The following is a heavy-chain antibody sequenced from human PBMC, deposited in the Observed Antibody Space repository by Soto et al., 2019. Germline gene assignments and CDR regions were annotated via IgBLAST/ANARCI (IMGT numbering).Heavy chain of an antibody. Sequence: ASVTVSCKVSGHTLTELSMHWVRQAPGKGLEWMGGSDPEDGGAIYAQKFQGRVTMTEDTSTDTAYMELSSLRSEDTAMYYCATGQTGTYYYNGRDVWGQGTTGTVS. CDR3: ATGQTGTYYYNGRDV. CDR1: GHTLTELS. D-gene: IGHD1-1*01. J-gene: IGHJ6*02. CDR2: SDPEDGGA. V-gene: IGHV1-24*01.